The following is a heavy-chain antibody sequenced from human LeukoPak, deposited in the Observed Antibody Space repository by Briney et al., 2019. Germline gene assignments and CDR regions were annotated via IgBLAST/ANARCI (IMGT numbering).Heavy chain of an antibody. Sequence: ASVKVSCKASGYTFTGYYMHWVRQAPGQGLEWMGWINPNSGGTNYAQKFQGRVTMTRDTSISTAYMELSSLRSEDTAVYYCARHMIVPVRVYYYGMDVWGQGTTVTVSS. CDR1: GYTFTGYY. CDR2: INPNSGGT. V-gene: IGHV1-2*02. CDR3: ARHMIVPVRVYYYGMDV. J-gene: IGHJ6*02. D-gene: IGHD3-22*01.